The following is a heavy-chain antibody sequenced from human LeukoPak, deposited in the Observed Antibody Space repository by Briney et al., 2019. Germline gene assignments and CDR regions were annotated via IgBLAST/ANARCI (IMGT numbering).Heavy chain of an antibody. Sequence: GGSLRLSCAASGFTFSSYAMSWVRQAPGKGLXXXXXXXXXGGSTYYADSVKGRFTISRDNSKNTLYLQMNSLRAEDTAVYYCAKRMRLGELSLYNYYYYGMDVWGKGTTVTVSS. V-gene: IGHV3-23*01. J-gene: IGHJ6*04. D-gene: IGHD3-16*02. CDR3: AKRMRLGELSLYNYYYYGMDV. CDR1: GFTFSSYA. CDR2: XXXXGGST.